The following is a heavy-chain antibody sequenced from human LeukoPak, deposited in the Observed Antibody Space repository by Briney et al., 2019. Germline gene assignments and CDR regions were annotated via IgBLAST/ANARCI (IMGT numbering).Heavy chain of an antibody. D-gene: IGHD6-19*01. CDR2: ISAGNGNT. Sequence: ASVKVSCKASGYMFTSYAMHWVRQAPGQRLEWMGWISAGNGNTKYSQKFQGRVTITRDTSASTAYMALSSLRSEDTAVYYCARDRSSGWESWYFDLWGRGTLVTVSS. V-gene: IGHV1-3*01. CDR3: ARDRSSGWESWYFDL. J-gene: IGHJ2*01. CDR1: GYMFTSYA.